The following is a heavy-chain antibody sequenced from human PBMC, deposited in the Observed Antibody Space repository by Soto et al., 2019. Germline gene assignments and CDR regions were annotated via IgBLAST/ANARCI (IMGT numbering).Heavy chain of an antibody. V-gene: IGHV1-18*01. Sequence: QVQLVQSGVEVKKPGASVKVSCKASGYTFIGFSISWVRQAPGQGLEWMGSINTYNGDTNYAQKLQGRLTMTTDASTATAFMELGSLRSDDTAVYYCARDRGYCSGGSCTSDWFDPWGKGTLVAVSS. CDR2: INTYNGDT. J-gene: IGHJ5*02. CDR1: GYTFIGFS. CDR3: ARDRGYCSGGSCTSDWFDP. D-gene: IGHD2-15*01.